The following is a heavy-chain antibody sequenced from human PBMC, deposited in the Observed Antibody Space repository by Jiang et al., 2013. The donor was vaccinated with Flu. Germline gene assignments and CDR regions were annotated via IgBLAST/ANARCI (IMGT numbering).Heavy chain of an antibody. CDR3: ARGPTTFDP. V-gene: IGHV4-30-4*07. Sequence: GLVKPSQTLSLTCAVSGGSISSGGYSWSWIRQPPGKGLEWIGYIYYSGSTNYNPSLKSRVTISVDTSKNQFSLKLSSVTAADTAVYYCARGPTTFDPWGQGTLVTVSS. D-gene: IGHD1-1*01. CDR2: IYYSGST. CDR1: GGSISSGGYS. J-gene: IGHJ5*02.